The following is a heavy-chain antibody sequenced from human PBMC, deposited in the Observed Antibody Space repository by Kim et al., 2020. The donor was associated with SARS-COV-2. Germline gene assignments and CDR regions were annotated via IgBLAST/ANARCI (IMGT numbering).Heavy chain of an antibody. J-gene: IGHJ3*02. CDR3: AKDFYSGSYPEAFDI. Sequence: DSGKGRFTITRDNSKNTLYLQMNSLGAEDTAVYYCAKDFYSGSYPEAFDIWGQGTMVTVSS. D-gene: IGHD1-26*01. V-gene: IGHV3-30*02.